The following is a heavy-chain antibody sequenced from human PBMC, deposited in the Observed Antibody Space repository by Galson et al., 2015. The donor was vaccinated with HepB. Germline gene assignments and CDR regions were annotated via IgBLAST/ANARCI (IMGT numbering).Heavy chain of an antibody. CDR2: IYYSGST. Sequence: QVQLQESGPGLVKPSETLSLTCTVSGGSISSSSYYWGWIRQPPGKGLEWIGSIYYSGSTYYNPSLKSRVTISVDTSKNQFSLKLSSVTAADTAVYYCARTIAQYCSGGSCSVRPHYGMDVWGQGTTVTVSS. CDR1: GGSISSSSYY. V-gene: IGHV4-39*01. D-gene: IGHD2-15*01. J-gene: IGHJ6*02. CDR3: ARTIAQYCSGGSCSVRPHYGMDV.